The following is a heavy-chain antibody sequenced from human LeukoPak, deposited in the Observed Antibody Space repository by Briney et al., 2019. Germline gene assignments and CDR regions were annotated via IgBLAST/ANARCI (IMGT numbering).Heavy chain of an antibody. CDR3: ARESSGIAATDKIDF. D-gene: IGHD6-13*01. V-gene: IGHV3-53*01. Sequence: PGGSLRLSCVVSGFTVSTNYMSWIRQAPGKGLEWVSVFYSGGNTYYADSVKGRFTISRDNAKNSLFLQMSSLRVEDTAVYYCARESSGIAATDKIDFWGQGTLVTVSS. CDR1: GFTVSTNY. J-gene: IGHJ4*02. CDR2: FYSGGNT.